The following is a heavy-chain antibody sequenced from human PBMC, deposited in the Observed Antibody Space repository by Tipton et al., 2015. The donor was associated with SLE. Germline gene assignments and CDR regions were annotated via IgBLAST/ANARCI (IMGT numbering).Heavy chain of an antibody. CDR1: NGSISSYY. D-gene: IGHD7-27*01. V-gene: IGHV4-59*01. CDR2: IHYNGST. Sequence: GLVKPSETLSLTCSVSNGSISSYYWSWIRQPPGKGLDWIGYIHYNGSTTYNPSLKSRVAISVDTSKNQLSLSLNSVTAADTAVYYCARAELGDFDYWGPGSLVTVSS. J-gene: IGHJ4*02. CDR3: ARAELGDFDY.